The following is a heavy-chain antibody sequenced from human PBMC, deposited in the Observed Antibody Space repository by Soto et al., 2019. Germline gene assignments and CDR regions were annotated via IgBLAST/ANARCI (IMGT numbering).Heavy chain of an antibody. V-gene: IGHV1-69*13. CDR1: GGTFSSYA. CDR2: IIPIFGTA. J-gene: IGHJ4*02. Sequence: SVKVSCKASGGTFSSYAISWVRQAPGQGLEWMGGIIPIFGTANYAQKFQGRVTITADESTSTAYMELSSLRSEDTAVYYCVGGQTAGRDGYNVFDYWGQGTLVTVSS. CDR3: VGGQTAGRDGYNVFDY. D-gene: IGHD5-12*01.